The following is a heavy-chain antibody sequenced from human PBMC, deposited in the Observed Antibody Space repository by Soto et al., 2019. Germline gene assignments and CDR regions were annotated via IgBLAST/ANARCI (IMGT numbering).Heavy chain of an antibody. CDR2: VYSSGSI. CDR1: GVSLSTYY. V-gene: IGHV4-59*08. D-gene: IGHD3-10*01. CDR3: ARQTYYGSGGYFNPSGWFDP. J-gene: IGHJ5*02. Sequence: PSETLSLTCTVSGVSLSTYYWSWIRRPPGKGLEWIGYVYSSGSINYNPSLESRVTMSADTSRNQFSLELRSVTAADTAVYYCARQTYYGSGGYFNPSGWFDPWGQGPLVTVSS.